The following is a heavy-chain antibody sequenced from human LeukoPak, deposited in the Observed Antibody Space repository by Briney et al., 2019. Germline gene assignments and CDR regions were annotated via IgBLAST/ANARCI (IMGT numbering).Heavy chain of an antibody. CDR2: ISAYNGNT. D-gene: IGHD5-12*01. Sequence: ASVKVSCKASGYTFTGYYMHWVRQAPGQGLEWMGWISAYNGNTNKAQKFQGRITLTTDTSTSTAYMELTSLRSDDTAVYYCAREAVARPADYWGQGTLVTVSS. CDR3: AREAVARPADY. J-gene: IGHJ4*02. V-gene: IGHV1-18*04. CDR1: GYTFTGYY.